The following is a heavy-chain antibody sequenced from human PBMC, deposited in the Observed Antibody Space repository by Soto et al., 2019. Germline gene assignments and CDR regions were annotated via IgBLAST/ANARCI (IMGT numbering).Heavy chain of an antibody. V-gene: IGHV4-59*01. CDR1: GGSISSYY. D-gene: IGHD3-3*01. CDR3: ASTRSGYYMGY. CDR2: IYYSGST. J-gene: IGHJ4*02. Sequence: PSETLSLTCTVSGGSISSYYWSWIRQPPGKGLEWIGYIYYSGSTNYNPSLKSRVTISVDTSKNQFSLKLSSVTAADTAVYYCASTRSGYYMGYWGQGTLVTVSS.